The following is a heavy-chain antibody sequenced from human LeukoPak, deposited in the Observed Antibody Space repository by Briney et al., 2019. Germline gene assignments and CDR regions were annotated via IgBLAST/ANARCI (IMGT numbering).Heavy chain of an antibody. V-gene: IGHV3-48*02. Sequence: PRGSLRLSCAASGFTFSSYSMNWVRQAPGKGLEWVSYISSSSSTIYYADSVKGRFTISRDNAKNSLYLQMNSLRDEDTAVYYCARDYDFWSGYINDAFDIWGQGTMVTVSS. J-gene: IGHJ3*02. CDR2: ISSSSSTI. CDR3: ARDYDFWSGYINDAFDI. D-gene: IGHD3-3*01. CDR1: GFTFSSYS.